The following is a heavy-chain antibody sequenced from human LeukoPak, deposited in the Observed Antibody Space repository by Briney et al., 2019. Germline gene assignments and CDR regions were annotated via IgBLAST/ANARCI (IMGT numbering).Heavy chain of an antibody. CDR2: INPNSGGT. J-gene: IGHJ3*02. CDR3: ATDLAYCSSTSCYLNDAFDI. D-gene: IGHD2-2*01. V-gene: IGHV1-2*02. Sequence: GASVKVSCKASGYTFTGYYMHWVRQAPGQGLEWMGWINPNSGGTNYAQKFQGRVTMTRDTSNSTAYMELSRLRSDYTAVYYRATDLAYCSSTSCYLNDAFDIWGQGTMVTVSS. CDR1: GYTFTGYY.